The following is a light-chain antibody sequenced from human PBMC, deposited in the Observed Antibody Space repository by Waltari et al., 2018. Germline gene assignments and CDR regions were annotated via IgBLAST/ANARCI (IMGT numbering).Light chain of an antibody. CDR1: SSNIGAGYA. V-gene: IGLV1-40*01. CDR3: QSEGRDWV. J-gene: IGLJ3*02. CDR2: GNN. Sequence: QSVLTQPPSVSGAPGQRVTISCTGSSSNIGAGYAVHWYQQLPGTAPKLLIYGNNNRPSGVPDRFSGSKSGTAASLAITGLQTEDEADYYCQSEGRDWVFGGGTKLTVL.